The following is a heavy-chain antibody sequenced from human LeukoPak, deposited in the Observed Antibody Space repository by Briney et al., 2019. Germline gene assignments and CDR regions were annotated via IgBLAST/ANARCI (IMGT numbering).Heavy chain of an antibody. CDR1: GYTFTSPD. J-gene: IGHJ3*02. D-gene: IGHD6-19*01. CDR2: MNPNSGKT. V-gene: IGHV1-8*01. CDR3: ARPSGWYDGFDI. Sequence: ASVKVSCKASGYTFTSPDVVWVRQATRQGLEWMGWMNPNSGKTDYAQKFQGRVTMTRNSSISTAYMELSSLRSEDTAVYYCARPSGWYDGFDIWGQGTMVTVSS.